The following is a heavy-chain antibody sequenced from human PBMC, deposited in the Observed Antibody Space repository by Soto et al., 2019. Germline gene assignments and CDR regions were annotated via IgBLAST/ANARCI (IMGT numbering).Heavy chain of an antibody. J-gene: IGHJ5*02. CDR2: ISCCGGST. Sequence: EVQLFESGGGVVQPGGSLRLSCVASGLTSKKFTMAWVRQAPVEVLEWVSGISCCGGSTSYADSVKGRFSIARDDSRNTLSLQMHSLRVEDTAQYYCAKADGEQLLVPHRDTWGQGSLVTVS. V-gene: IGHV3-23*01. D-gene: IGHD6-19*01. CDR3: AKADGEQLLVPHRDT. CDR1: GLTSKKFT.